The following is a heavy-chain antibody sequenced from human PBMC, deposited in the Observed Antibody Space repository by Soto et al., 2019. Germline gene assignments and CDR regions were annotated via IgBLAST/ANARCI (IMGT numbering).Heavy chain of an antibody. CDR3: ASLVALTYCSGGTCYGGIDY. CDR1: GGSISSGDYF. CDR2: IYYIGST. V-gene: IGHV4-31*03. Sequence: SETLSLTCTVSGGSISSGDYFWSWIRQHPGKGLEWIGYIYYIGSTYYNPSLKSRVSISVDTSKNQFSLKLSSVTAADTAVYYCASLVALTYCSGGTCYGGIDYWGQGTLVTVSS. J-gene: IGHJ4*02. D-gene: IGHD2-15*01.